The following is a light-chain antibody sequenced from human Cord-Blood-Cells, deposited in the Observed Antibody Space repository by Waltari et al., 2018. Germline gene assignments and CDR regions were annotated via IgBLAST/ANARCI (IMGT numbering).Light chain of an antibody. CDR2: GAS. CDR3: QQYGSSPWT. Sequence: IVLTQPPGTLSLSPGERATLCCRASQSVRSSYLAWYDQKPGQATRLLIYGASSRATGIPDRFSGSGSGTDFTLTISRLEPEDFAVYYCQQYGSSPWTFGQGP. CDR1: QSVRSSY. J-gene: IGKJ1*01. V-gene: IGKV3-20*01.